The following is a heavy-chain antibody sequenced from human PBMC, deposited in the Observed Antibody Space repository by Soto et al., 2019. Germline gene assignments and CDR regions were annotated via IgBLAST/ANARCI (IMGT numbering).Heavy chain of an antibody. Sequence: LSLTCTVSGGSISSYYWSWIRQPAGKGLEWIGRIYTSGSTNYNPSLKSRFTMSVDTSKNQFSLKLSSGTAADTAVYYCAALNVVVAAPHGVATNGFDPWGQGTLVTVSS. CDR2: IYTSGST. CDR3: AALNVVVAAPHGVATNGFDP. V-gene: IGHV4-4*07. J-gene: IGHJ5*02. CDR1: GGSISSYY. D-gene: IGHD2-15*01.